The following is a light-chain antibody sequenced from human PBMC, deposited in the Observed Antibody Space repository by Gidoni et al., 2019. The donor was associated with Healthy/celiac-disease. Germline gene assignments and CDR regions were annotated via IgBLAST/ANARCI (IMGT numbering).Light chain of an antibody. V-gene: IGKV1-9*01. CDR2: AAS. J-gene: IGKJ4*01. CDR3: QQRNSYPQFA. Sequence: DIQLTQSPSLLSATVGYRATITCCASQGISSYLAWYQRKPGKAPKLLIYAASTLQSGVPSRFRGCRSGTEFTLTISSLQPEDFATYYGQQRNSYPQFAFGGGTKVEIK. CDR1: QGISSY.